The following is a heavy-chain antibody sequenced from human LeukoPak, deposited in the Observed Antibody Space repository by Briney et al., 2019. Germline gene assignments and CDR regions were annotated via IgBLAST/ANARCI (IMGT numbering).Heavy chain of an antibody. CDR2: IYYSGST. V-gene: IGHV4-61*01. CDR3: ARVIGTTTGYYYYGMDV. D-gene: IGHD1-1*01. J-gene: IGHJ6*02. Sequence: SETLSLTCTVSGGSVSSGSYYWSWIRQPPGKGLEWIGYIYYSGSTNYNPSLKSRVTISVDKSKNQFSLKLSSVTAADTAVYYCARVIGTTTGYYYYGMDVWGQGTTVTVSS. CDR1: GGSVSSGSYY.